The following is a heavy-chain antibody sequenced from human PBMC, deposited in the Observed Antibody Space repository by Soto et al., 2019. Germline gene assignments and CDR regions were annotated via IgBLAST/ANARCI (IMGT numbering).Heavy chain of an antibody. CDR1: GDSVSSDRYF. Sequence: QVQLRESGPGLLKASETLSLTCSVSGDSVSSDRYFWTWIRQPPGKGLEWIAYISYTGDTNYNPSLKSRVTISVDTSRNQFSLTLTSVTAADTAVYFCARIVVGATVDLWGRGSLVTVSS. V-gene: IGHV4-61*01. CDR3: ARIVVGATVDL. D-gene: IGHD1-26*01. J-gene: IGHJ5*02. CDR2: ISYTGDT.